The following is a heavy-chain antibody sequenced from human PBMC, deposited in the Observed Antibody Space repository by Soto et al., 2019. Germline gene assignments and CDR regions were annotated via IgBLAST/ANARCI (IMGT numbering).Heavy chain of an antibody. D-gene: IGHD1-26*01. Sequence: SVKVSGKASGGTFSSYAISWVRQAPGQGLEWMGGIIPIFGTANYAQKFQGRVTITADESTSTAYMELSSLRSEDTAAYYCARVGVGATDPGGWFDPWGQGTLVTVSS. CDR1: GGTFSSYA. CDR3: ARVGVGATDPGGWFDP. J-gene: IGHJ5*02. CDR2: IIPIFGTA. V-gene: IGHV1-69*13.